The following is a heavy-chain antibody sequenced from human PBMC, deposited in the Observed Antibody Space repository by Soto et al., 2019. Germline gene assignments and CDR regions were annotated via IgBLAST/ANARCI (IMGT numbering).Heavy chain of an antibody. Sequence: PGGSLRLSCAASGFTFSSYGMHWVRQAPGKGLEWVAVISYDGSNKYYADSVKGRFTISRDNSKNTLYLQMNSLRAEDTAVYYCAKDGSLYSGSSDYYGMDVWGQGTTVTVSS. V-gene: IGHV3-30*18. J-gene: IGHJ6*02. CDR3: AKDGSLYSGSSDYYGMDV. CDR1: GFTFSSYG. CDR2: ISYDGSNK. D-gene: IGHD1-26*01.